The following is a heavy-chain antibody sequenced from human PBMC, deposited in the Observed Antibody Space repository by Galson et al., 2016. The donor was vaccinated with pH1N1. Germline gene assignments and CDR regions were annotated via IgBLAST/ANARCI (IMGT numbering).Heavy chain of an antibody. Sequence: SETLSLTCDVSGFYISSDYYWGWIRQSPGKGLEWIGTIYHSGDTYYNPSLKSRATISLDTSKNQFSLEVSSVTAADTAVYYCARHLRIEGLEYRTSYFDSWGQGTLVTVSS. V-gene: IGHV4-38-2*01. J-gene: IGHJ4*02. D-gene: IGHD6-6*01. CDR2: IYHSGDT. CDR3: ARHLRIEGLEYRTSYFDS. CDR1: GFYISSDYY.